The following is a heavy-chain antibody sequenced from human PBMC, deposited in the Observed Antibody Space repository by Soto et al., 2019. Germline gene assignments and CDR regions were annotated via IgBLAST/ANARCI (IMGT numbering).Heavy chain of an antibody. CDR2: IYTGGTT. D-gene: IGHD3-22*01. Sequence: EVQLVESGGGLVQPGGSLRLSCAASGVTVSSNYMSWVRQAPGKGLEWVSVIYTGGTTYYADSVKGRFTISRDNSKNTLYLHMNSLRAEDTAVYYCAREENYDSSGYFYWGQGTLVTVSS. J-gene: IGHJ4*02. CDR3: AREENYDSSGYFY. V-gene: IGHV3-66*01. CDR1: GVTVSSNY.